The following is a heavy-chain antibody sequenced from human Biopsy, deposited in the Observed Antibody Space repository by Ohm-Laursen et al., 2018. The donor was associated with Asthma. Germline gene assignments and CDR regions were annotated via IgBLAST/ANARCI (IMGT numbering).Heavy chain of an antibody. D-gene: IGHD1-20*01. CDR2: IDQSGYT. CDR1: PGSINDYY. V-gene: IGHV4-34*01. Sequence: SETLSLTCIVSPGSINDYYWNWIRQFPGKGLEWIGEIDQSGYTNYNPSLKSRVTISADTSKNQFHLNLSSVTAADTAVYFCARAAITGIRGWFDPWGQGTQVTVSS. J-gene: IGHJ5*02. CDR3: ARAAITGIRGWFDP.